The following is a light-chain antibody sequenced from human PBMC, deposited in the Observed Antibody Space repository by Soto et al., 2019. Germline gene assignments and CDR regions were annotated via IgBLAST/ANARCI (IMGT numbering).Light chain of an antibody. CDR1: SSDIGSYNH. Sequence: QSVLTQPASVSGSPRQSITSSCSGTSSDIGSYNHVAWYQQFPGKSPKLMIYAVSDRPSGVSDRFSGSKSGITASLTISGLQTEDEADYYCISYTDRQSYLFGTGTKVTVL. J-gene: IGLJ1*01. CDR2: AVS. CDR3: ISYTDRQSYL. V-gene: IGLV2-14*03.